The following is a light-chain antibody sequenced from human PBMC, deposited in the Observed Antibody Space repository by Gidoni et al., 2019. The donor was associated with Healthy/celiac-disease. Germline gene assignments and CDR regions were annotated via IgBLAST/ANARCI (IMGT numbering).Light chain of an antibody. CDR3: CSYAGSSTVL. V-gene: IGLV2-23*01. CDR1: SSDVGSYNL. CDR2: EGS. Sequence: QSALTQPASVSGSPGQAIPISCTGTSSDVGSYNLVSWYQQHPGKAPKLMIYEGSKRPSGVSNRFSGSKSGNTASLTISVLQAEDEADYYCCSYAGSSTVLFGGGTKLTVL. J-gene: IGLJ2*01.